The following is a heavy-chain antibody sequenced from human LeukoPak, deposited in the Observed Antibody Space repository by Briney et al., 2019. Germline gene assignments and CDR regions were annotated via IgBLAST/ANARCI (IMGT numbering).Heavy chain of an antibody. Sequence: SETLSLTCTVSGGSIRSSYYYWSWIRQPPGKGLEWIGYIFYSGSTNYNPSLKSRVTISVDTSKNQFSLKLSSVTAADTAVYYCARVRLGASGYYYFDYWGQGALVTVSS. D-gene: IGHD3-3*01. CDR1: GGSIRSSYYY. J-gene: IGHJ4*02. CDR3: ARVRLGASGYYYFDY. V-gene: IGHV4-61*01. CDR2: IFYSGST.